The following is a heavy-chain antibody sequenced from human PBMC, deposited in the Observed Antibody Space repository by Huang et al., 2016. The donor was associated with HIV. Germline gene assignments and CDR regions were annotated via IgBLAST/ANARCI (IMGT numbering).Heavy chain of an antibody. CDR3: TRENYDFWSGYYKYYFDY. D-gene: IGHD3-3*01. V-gene: IGHV3-49*05. CDR2: SRSKASGGTT. J-gene: IGHJ4*02. CDR1: GFTFGDYA. Sequence: EVQLVESGGGLVKPGRSLRLSCTASGFTFGDYAMCWFRQAPGKGLEWVGFSRSKASGGTTEDAASVKGRFTISRDDSKSIAYLQMNSLKIEDTAVYYCTRENYDFWSGYYKYYFDYWGQGTLVTVSS.